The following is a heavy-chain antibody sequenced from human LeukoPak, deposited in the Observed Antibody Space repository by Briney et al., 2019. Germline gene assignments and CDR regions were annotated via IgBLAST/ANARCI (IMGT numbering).Heavy chain of an antibody. CDR3: ARAETYSSGWYDPFFDY. Sequence: ASVKVSCKASGYTFTTYGISWVRQAPGQGLEWMGWISAYNGNTNYAQKLQGRVTMTTDTSTSTAYMELRSLRSDDTAVYYCARAETYSSGWYDPFFDYWGQGTLVTVST. V-gene: IGHV1-18*01. J-gene: IGHJ4*02. CDR2: ISAYNGNT. D-gene: IGHD6-19*01. CDR1: GYTFTTYG.